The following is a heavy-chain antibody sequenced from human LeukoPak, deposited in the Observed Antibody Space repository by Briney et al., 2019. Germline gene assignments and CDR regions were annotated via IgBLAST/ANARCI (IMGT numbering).Heavy chain of an antibody. CDR3: ARFRGETDCAFDI. J-gene: IGHJ3*02. CDR2: ISSRSIYT. CDR1: GFTFSDYC. D-gene: IGHD2-21*02. Sequence: GGSLRLSCAASGFTFSDYCMSWIRQAPGKGLEWVSYISSRSIYTKYADSVRGRFTISRDNAKNSLYLQMNSLRDEDTAVYYCARFRGETDCAFDIWGQGTMVTVSS. V-gene: IGHV3-11*03.